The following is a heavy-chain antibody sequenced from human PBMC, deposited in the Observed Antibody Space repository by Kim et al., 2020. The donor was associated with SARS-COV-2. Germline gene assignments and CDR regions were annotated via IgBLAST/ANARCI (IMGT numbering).Heavy chain of an antibody. CDR3: ARGRYSSSVDY. V-gene: IGHV4-34*01. Sequence: SETLSLTCAVYGGSFSGYYWSWIRQPPGKGLEWIGEINHSGSTNYNPSLKSRVTISVDTSKNQFSLKLSSVTAADTAVYYCARGRYSSSVDYWGQGTLVTVSS. J-gene: IGHJ4*02. D-gene: IGHD6-6*01. CDR2: INHSGST. CDR1: GGSFSGYY.